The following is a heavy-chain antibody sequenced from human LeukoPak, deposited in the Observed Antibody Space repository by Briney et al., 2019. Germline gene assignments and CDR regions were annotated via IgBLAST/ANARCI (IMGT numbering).Heavy chain of an antibody. Sequence: GGSLRLSCAASGFTFSTYSMNWVRQAPGKGLEWVSYISADSSTIYYADSVKGRFTISRDNTKNSLYLQMNSLRAEDTAVYYCARDTGGRGWFDPWGQGTLVTVSS. CDR3: ARDTGGRGWFDP. CDR1: GFTFSTYS. J-gene: IGHJ5*02. CDR2: ISADSSTI. V-gene: IGHV3-48*01. D-gene: IGHD2-8*02.